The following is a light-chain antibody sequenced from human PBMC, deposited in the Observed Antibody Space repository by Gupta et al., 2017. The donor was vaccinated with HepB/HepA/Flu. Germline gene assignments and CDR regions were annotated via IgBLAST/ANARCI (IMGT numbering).Light chain of an antibody. CDR3: RQAVQTPLT. CDR1: QNLRHSNGDTY. CDR2: LAS. Sequence: IVLTQSPLPLPVSPGGPASISCRSNQNLRHSNGDTYLDWYRQKPGQSPHLLIFLASSRASGVLDRFSGVRSAGAITLKIIRREAEDVGIYYCRQAVQTPLTFGTGTKVDIK. V-gene: IGKV2-28*01. J-gene: IGKJ3*01.